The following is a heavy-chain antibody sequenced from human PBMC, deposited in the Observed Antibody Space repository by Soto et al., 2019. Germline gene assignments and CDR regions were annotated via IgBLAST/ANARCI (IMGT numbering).Heavy chain of an antibody. J-gene: IGHJ4*02. V-gene: IGHV3-23*01. CDR2: ISGSGGST. CDR1: VFTFSSYA. CDR3: AKDLGYYYDSSGYDY. D-gene: IGHD3-22*01. Sequence: PGGSLRLSCAASVFTFSSYAMSWVRQAPGKGLEWVSAISGSGGSTYYADSVKGRFTISRDNSKNTLNLQMNSLRAEDTAVYYCAKDLGYYYDSSGYDYWGQGTLVTVS.